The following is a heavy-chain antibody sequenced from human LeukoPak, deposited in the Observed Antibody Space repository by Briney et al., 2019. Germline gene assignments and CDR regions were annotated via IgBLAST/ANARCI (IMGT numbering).Heavy chain of an antibody. V-gene: IGHV1-46*01. J-gene: IGHJ4*02. CDR2: IYPRDGST. CDR1: GYIFTSYG. CDR3: ARDQEGFDY. Sequence: ASVKVSCKASGYIFTSYGISWVRQAPGQGLEWMGMIYPRDGSTSYAQKFQGRVTVTRDTSTSTVHMELSGLRSEDTAVYYCARDQEGFDYWGQGTLVTVSS.